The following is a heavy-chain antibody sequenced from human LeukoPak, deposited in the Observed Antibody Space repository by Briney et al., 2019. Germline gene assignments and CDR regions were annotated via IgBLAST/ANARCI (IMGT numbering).Heavy chain of an antibody. J-gene: IGHJ3*02. Sequence: GGSLRLSCAASGFTFSNYWMSWVRQTPGKGLEWVANIKQDGSEKYYVDSVKGRFTISRDNAKNSLYLQMNSLGAEDTAVYYCAKDGVVVVYNDAFDIWGQGTMVTVSS. V-gene: IGHV3-7*01. CDR2: IKQDGSEK. CDR3: AKDGVVVVYNDAFDI. CDR1: GFTFSNYW. D-gene: IGHD3-22*01.